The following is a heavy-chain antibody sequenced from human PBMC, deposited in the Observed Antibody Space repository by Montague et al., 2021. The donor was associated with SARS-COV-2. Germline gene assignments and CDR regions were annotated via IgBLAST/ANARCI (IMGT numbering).Heavy chain of an antibody. Sequence: SETLSLTSTVSGGSISSSSYYWGWIRQPPGKGLEWIGSIYYSGSTYYXPSLESRVTISVDTSKNQFSLKLSSVTAADTALYYCARGVPVTTFYYYYGMDVWGQGTTVTVSS. V-gene: IGHV4-39*07. CDR3: ARGVPVTTFYYYYGMDV. CDR1: GGSISSSSYY. CDR2: IYYSGST. J-gene: IGHJ6*02. D-gene: IGHD4-11*01.